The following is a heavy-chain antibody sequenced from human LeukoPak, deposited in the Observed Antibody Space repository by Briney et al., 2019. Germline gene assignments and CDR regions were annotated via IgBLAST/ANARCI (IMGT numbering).Heavy chain of an antibody. D-gene: IGHD3-10*01. CDR3: AKPSNYYGSATDAFDF. CDR2: IYYSGST. J-gene: IGHJ3*01. CDR1: GGSISSYY. Sequence: SETLSLTCTVSGGSISSYYWSWIRQPPGKGLEWIGYIYYSGSTYYNPSLKSRVTISVDTSKNHFSLKLNSVTAADTAVYYCAKPSNYYGSATDAFDFWGQGTMVTVSS. V-gene: IGHV4-59*12.